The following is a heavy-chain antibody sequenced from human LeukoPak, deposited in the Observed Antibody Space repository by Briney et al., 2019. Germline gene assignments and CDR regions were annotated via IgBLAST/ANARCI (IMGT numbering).Heavy chain of an antibody. V-gene: IGHV1-2*02. CDR3: AREYYYESSDYYVVLSGAFDI. J-gene: IGHJ3*02. Sequence: ASVKVSCKASGYTFSDYYIQWIRQAPGQGLEWMGWINPNTGATNYARKFQGRVAVTRDTSISTAYMELSSLRSDDTAVYYCAREYYYESSDYYVVLSGAFDIWGQGTMVTVSS. CDR2: INPNTGAT. CDR1: GYTFSDYY. D-gene: IGHD3-22*01.